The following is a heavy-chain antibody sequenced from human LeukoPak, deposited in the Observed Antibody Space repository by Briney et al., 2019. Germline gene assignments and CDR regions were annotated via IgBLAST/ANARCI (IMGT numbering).Heavy chain of an antibody. J-gene: IGHJ4*02. D-gene: IGHD6-19*01. CDR3: AKDTEQWLVHVYS. CDR2: ISWDSQTR. V-gene: IGHV3-9*01. Sequence: GRSLRLSCVGPGFTFDDYALHRVRQAPGKGLEWVAGISWDSQTRDYAYSVRGRFTISRDNAKNSLYLQMESLTTDDTAFYYCAKDTEQWLVHVYSWGQGTRVTVSS. CDR1: GFTFDDYA.